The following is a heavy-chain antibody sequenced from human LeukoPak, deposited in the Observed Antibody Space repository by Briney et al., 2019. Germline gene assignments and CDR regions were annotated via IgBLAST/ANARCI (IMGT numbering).Heavy chain of an antibody. CDR3: ARVDYSNSGSYPPHFDH. CDR2: IYNSGST. D-gene: IGHD3-10*01. V-gene: IGHV4-4*07. CDR1: GGSISSYY. J-gene: IGHJ4*02. Sequence: SETLSLTCTVSGGSISSYYWSWIRQPAGKGLEWIGHIYNSGSTNYNPSLKSRVTMSVDTSKNQFSLKLSSVTAADTAVYYCARVDYSNSGSYPPHFDHWGQGTLATVSS.